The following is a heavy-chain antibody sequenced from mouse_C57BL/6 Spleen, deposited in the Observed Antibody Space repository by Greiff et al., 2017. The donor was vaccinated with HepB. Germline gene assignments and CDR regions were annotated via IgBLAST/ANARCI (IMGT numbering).Heavy chain of an antibody. D-gene: IGHD2-2*01. V-gene: IGHV14-4*01. CDR3: TMVTTVDY. Sequence: EVQLQQSGAELVRPGASVKLSCTASGFNIKDDYMHWVKQRAEPGLEWIEWIDPEHGDTEYASKFQGKATITADTSSNTAYLQLSSLTSEDTAVYYCTMVTTVDYWGQGTTLTVSS. CDR1: GFNIKDDY. CDR2: IDPEHGDT. J-gene: IGHJ2*01.